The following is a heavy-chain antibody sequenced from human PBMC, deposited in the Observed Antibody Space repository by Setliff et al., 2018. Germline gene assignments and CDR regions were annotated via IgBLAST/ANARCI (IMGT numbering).Heavy chain of an antibody. CDR2: IYYSGST. Sequence: SETLSLTCTVSGGSISSRSYYWGWNRQPPGKGLEWIGSIYYSGSTYYNPSLKSRVTISVDTSKNQFSLKLSSVTAADTAVYYCARVALVVVIRNAFDIWGQGTMVTVSS. V-gene: IGHV4-39*07. CDR1: GGSISSRSYY. CDR3: ARVALVVVIRNAFDI. D-gene: IGHD2-21*01. J-gene: IGHJ3*02.